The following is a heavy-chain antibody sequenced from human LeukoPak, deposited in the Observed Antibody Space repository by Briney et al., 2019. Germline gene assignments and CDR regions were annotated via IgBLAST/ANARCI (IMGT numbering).Heavy chain of an antibody. CDR2: ISSSSSYI. V-gene: IGHV3-21*01. CDR1: GFTFSSYS. CDR3: ARDVYSSGWYAYYFDY. Sequence: GGSLRLSCAASGFTFSSYSMNWVRQAPGKGLEWVSSISSSSSYIYYADSVKGRFTISRDNAKNSLYLQMNSLRAEDTAVYYCARDVYSSGWYAYYFDYWGQGTLVTVSS. J-gene: IGHJ4*02. D-gene: IGHD6-19*01.